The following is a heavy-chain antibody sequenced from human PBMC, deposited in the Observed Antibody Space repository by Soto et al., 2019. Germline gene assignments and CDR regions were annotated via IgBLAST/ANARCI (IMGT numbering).Heavy chain of an antibody. V-gene: IGHV4-34*01. CDR1: GGSFSGYY. CDR2: ISHSGST. Sequence: PSETLSLTCAVYGGSFSGYYWSWIRQPPGKGLEWIGEISHSGSTNYNPSLKSRVTISVDTSKNQFSLKLSSVTAADTAVYYCARLAIVATIGPLGYWGQGTLVTVSS. D-gene: IGHD5-12*01. J-gene: IGHJ4*02. CDR3: ARLAIVATIGPLGY.